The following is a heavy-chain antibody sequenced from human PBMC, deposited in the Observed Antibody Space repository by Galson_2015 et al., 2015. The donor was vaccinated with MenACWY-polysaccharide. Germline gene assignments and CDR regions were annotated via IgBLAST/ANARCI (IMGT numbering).Heavy chain of an antibody. V-gene: IGHV3-33*01. Sequence: SLRLSCAASGLTFRSSGMHWVRQAPGKGLEWVAVIQNVGSPKAYADSVKGRFTISRDNSKNTLYLEMNSLRAEDTAVYYCARVDCGSVGCYLINYWGQGTLVTVSS. CDR2: IQNVGSPK. D-gene: IGHD2-15*01. J-gene: IGHJ4*02. CDR1: GLTFRSSG. CDR3: ARVDCGSVGCYLINY.